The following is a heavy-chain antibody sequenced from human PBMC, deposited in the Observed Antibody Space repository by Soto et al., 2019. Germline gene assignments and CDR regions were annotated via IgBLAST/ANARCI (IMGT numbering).Heavy chain of an antibody. CDR2: ISYDGSNK. Sequence: GGSLRLSCAASGFTFSSYGMHWVRQAPGKGLEWVAVISYDGSNKYYADSVKGRFTISRDNSKNTLYLQMNSLRAEDTAVYYCAKARWVVPAAMGPFDYWGQGTLVTVSS. CDR1: GFTFSSYG. J-gene: IGHJ4*02. V-gene: IGHV3-30*18. CDR3: AKARWVVPAAMGPFDY. D-gene: IGHD2-2*01.